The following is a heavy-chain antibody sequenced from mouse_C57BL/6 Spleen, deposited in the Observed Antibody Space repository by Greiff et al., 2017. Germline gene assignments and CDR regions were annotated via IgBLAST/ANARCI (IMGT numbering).Heavy chain of an antibody. CDR2: ISYDGSN. J-gene: IGHJ4*01. CDR3: ASYAMDY. CDR1: CYSITSGYY. V-gene: IGHV3-6*01. Sequence: EVQLQQSGPGLVKPSQSLSLTCSVTCYSITSGYYWNWIRQFPGNKLEWMGYISYDGSNNYNPSLKNRISITRDTSKNQFFLKLNSVTTEDTATYYCASYAMDYWGQGTSVTVSS.